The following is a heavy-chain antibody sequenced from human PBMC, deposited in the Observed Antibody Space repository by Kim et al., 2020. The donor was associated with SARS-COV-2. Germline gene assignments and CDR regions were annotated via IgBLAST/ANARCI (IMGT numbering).Heavy chain of an antibody. J-gene: IGHJ4*02. Sequence: SETLSLTCAVYGGSFSGYYWSWIRQPPGKGLEWIGEINHSGSTNYNPSLKSRVTISVDTSKNQFSLKLSSVTAADTAVYYCASRTNYYDSSGYYFYWGQGTLVTVSS. CDR1: GGSFSGYY. V-gene: IGHV4-34*01. CDR3: ASRTNYYDSSGYYFY. D-gene: IGHD3-22*01. CDR2: INHSGST.